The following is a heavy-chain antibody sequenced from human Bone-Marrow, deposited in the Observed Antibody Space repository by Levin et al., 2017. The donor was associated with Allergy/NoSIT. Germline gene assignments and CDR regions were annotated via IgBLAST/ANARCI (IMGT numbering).Heavy chain of an antibody. Sequence: GGSLRLSCAVSGLTFKNTKMNWVRRAPGKGLEWVGRIKSNADGGTRDYATAVKGRFTISRDDSKDSVYLHMSSLKTEDSGVYYCSTDRDWGQGTLVSVSS. CDR1: GLTFKNTK. V-gene: IGHV3-15*01. J-gene: IGHJ4*02. CDR2: IKSNADGGTR. CDR3: STDRD.